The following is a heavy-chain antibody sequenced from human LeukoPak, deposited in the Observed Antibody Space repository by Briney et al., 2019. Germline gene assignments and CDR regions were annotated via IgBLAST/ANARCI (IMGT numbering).Heavy chain of an antibody. D-gene: IGHD3-22*01. Sequence: ASVKVSCKASGYTFTSYDINWVRQATGQGLEWMGWMNPNSGNTGYAQKFQGRVTMTRNTSISTAYMELSSLRSEDTAVYYCARESAYYYDSSGYYSSFDYWGQGTLVTVSS. J-gene: IGHJ4*02. CDR2: MNPNSGNT. CDR3: ARESAYYYDSSGYYSSFDY. V-gene: IGHV1-8*01. CDR1: GYTFTSYD.